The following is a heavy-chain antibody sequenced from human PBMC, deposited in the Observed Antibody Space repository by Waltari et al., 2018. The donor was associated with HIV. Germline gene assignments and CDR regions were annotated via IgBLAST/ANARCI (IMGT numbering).Heavy chain of an antibody. CDR2: IKQDGSEK. J-gene: IGHJ4*02. D-gene: IGHD1-26*01. CDR1: GFPFRSYW. Sequence: EGQLVESGGGLVQPGGSLRLSCAASGFPFRSYWMSWFRQAPGKGLEWVANIKQDGSEKYYVDSVKGRFTISRDNAKNSLYLQMNSLRAEDTAVYFCARRRGSYCLDYWGQGTLVTVSS. CDR3: ARRRGSYCLDY. V-gene: IGHV3-7*01.